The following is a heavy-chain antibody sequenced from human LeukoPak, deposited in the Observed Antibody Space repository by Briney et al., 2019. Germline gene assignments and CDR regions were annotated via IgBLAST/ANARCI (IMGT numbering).Heavy chain of an antibody. Sequence: PGGSLRLSCAASGFTVTDNYMSWVRQAPGKGLEWVSVIYSGNVAYYAESAKGRFTVSRDKSKNELYLQMNNLRVEDTGVYYCSRDGGFLLGMVAWGQGTTVTVSS. V-gene: IGHV3-66*01. CDR3: SRDGGFLLGMVA. CDR2: IYSGNVA. CDR1: GFTVTDNY. D-gene: IGHD2-21*01. J-gene: IGHJ6*02.